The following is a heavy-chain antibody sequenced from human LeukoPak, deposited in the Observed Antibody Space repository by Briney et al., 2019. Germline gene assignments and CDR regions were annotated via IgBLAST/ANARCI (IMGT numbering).Heavy chain of an antibody. D-gene: IGHD6-13*01. CDR3: ARGISSSWYDY. CDR1: GGTFSSYA. Sequence: ASVKVSCKASGGTFSSYAISWVRQAPGQGLEWMGWINPNSGGTNCAQKFQGWVTMTRDTSISTAYMELSRLRSDDTAVYYCARGISSSWYDYWGQGTLVTVSS. V-gene: IGHV1-2*04. CDR2: INPNSGGT. J-gene: IGHJ4*02.